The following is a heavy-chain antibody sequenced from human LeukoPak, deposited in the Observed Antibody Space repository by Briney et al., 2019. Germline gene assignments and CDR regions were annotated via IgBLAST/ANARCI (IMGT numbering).Heavy chain of an antibody. V-gene: IGHV3-21*01. CDR2: ISSSSSYI. CDR3: AREETAMVDY. Sequence: PGRSLRLSCATSGFTFSSYSMNWVRQAPGKGLEWVSSISSSSSYIYYADSVKGRFTISRDNSKNTLYLQMNSLRAEDTAVYYCAREETAMVDYWGQGTLVTVSS. CDR1: GFTFSSYS. J-gene: IGHJ4*02. D-gene: IGHD5-18*01.